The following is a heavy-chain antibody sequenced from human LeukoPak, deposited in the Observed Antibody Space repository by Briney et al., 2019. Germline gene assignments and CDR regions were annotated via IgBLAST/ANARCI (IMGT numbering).Heavy chain of an antibody. Sequence: PGGSLRLSCAASGFTFSSYAMSWVRQAPGKGLEWVSAISGSGGSTYYADSVKGRFTISRDNSKNTLYLQMNSLRAEDTAVYYCARDVTDILTGYYTAAPDYWGQGTLVTVSS. V-gene: IGHV3-23*01. CDR1: GFTFSSYA. D-gene: IGHD3-9*01. CDR2: ISGSGGST. J-gene: IGHJ4*02. CDR3: ARDVTDILTGYYTAAPDY.